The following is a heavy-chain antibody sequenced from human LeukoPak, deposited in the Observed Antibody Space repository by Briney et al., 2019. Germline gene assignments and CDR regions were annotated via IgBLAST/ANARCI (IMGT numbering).Heavy chain of an antibody. V-gene: IGHV4-31*03. CDR2: IYYSGST. CDR3: ARGEVTAERIDY. Sequence: KPSETLSLTCTVSGGSISSSSYYWGWIRQPPGKGLEWIGYIYYSGSTYYNPSLKSRVTISVDTSKTQSSPKLSSVTAADTAVYYCARGEVTAERIDYWGQGTLVTVSS. CDR1: GGSISSSSYY. D-gene: IGHD2-21*02. J-gene: IGHJ4*02.